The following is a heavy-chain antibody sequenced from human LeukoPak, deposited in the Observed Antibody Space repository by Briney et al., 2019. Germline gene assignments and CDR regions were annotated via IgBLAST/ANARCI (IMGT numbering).Heavy chain of an antibody. Sequence: SWVRQPPGKALEWLAFIYWDDDKRYSPSLKSRLTITKDTSKNQVVLTMTNMDPVDTATYYCAHGKLAGPTPHAFDTWGQGTMVTVSS. D-gene: IGHD1-1*01. J-gene: IGHJ3*02. V-gene: IGHV2-5*08. CDR3: AHGKLAGPTPHAFDT. CDR2: IYWDDDK.